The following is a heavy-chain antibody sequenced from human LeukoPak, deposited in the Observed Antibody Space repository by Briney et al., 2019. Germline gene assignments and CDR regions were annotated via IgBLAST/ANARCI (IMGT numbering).Heavy chain of an antibody. J-gene: IGHJ4*02. V-gene: IGHV1-8*01. CDR3: ARVNDYGDYEDY. CDR1: GYTFTSYD. CDR2: MNPNSGNT. Sequence: VASVKVSCKASGYTFTSYDINWVRQATGQGLEWMGWMNPNSGNTGYAQKFQGRVTMTRNTSISTAYMELSSLRSEDTAVYYCARVNDYGDYEDYWGQGTLVTVSS. D-gene: IGHD4-17*01.